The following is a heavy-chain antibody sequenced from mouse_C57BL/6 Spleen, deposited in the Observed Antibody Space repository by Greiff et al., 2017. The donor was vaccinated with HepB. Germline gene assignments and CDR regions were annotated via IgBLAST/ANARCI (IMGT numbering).Heavy chain of an antibody. Sequence: QVQLQQPGAELVMPGASVKLSCKASGYTFTSYWMHWVKQRPGQGLEWIGEIDPSDSYTNYNQKFKGKSTLTVDKSSSTAYMQLSSLTSEDSAVYYCARGDYGSTSYYFDYWGQGTTLTVSS. V-gene: IGHV1-69*01. CDR1: GYTFTSYW. CDR3: ARGDYGSTSYYFDY. D-gene: IGHD1-1*01. J-gene: IGHJ2*01. CDR2: IDPSDSYT.